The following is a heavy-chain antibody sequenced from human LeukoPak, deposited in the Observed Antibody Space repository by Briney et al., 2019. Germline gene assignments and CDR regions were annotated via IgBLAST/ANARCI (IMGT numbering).Heavy chain of an antibody. D-gene: IGHD3-10*01. V-gene: IGHV4-34*01. J-gene: IGHJ3*02. CDR2: INHSGST. Sequence: PSETLSLTCAVYGGSFSGYYGSWIRQPPGKGLEWIGEINHSGSTNYNPSLKSRVTISVDTSKNQFSLKLSSVTAADTAVYYCARERWGGSKGFDIWGQGTMVAVSS. CDR3: ARERWGGSKGFDI. CDR1: GGSFSGYY.